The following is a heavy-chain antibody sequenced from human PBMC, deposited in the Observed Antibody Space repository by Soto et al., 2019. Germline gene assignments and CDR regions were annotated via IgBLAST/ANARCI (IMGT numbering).Heavy chain of an antibody. CDR2: INHSGST. D-gene: IGHD6-19*01. Sequence: PSETLSLTCAVYGGSFSGYYWSWIRQPPGKGLEWIGEINHSGSTNYNPSLKSRVTISVDTSKNQFSLKLSSVTAADTAVYYCASPQGWYSPRLGDRFDPWGQGTLVTVSS. CDR1: GGSFSGYY. CDR3: ASPQGWYSPRLGDRFDP. J-gene: IGHJ5*02. V-gene: IGHV4-34*01.